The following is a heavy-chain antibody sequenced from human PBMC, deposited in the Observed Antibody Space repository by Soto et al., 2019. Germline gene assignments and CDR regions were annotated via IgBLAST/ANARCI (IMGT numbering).Heavy chain of an antibody. CDR3: ARVGSVVVVPAAIADYYYYYGLDV. Sequence: QVPLVQSGAEVKKPWSSVKVSCKASGGTFSSYAITWVRQAPAQGLEWMGGIIPIFGTANYAQKFQGRVTITADEYTGTPYMELSGLRAGDTAVYYCARVGSVVVVPAAIADYYYYYGLDVWGHGSTVTVSS. V-gene: IGHV1-69*01. CDR1: GGTFSSYA. CDR2: IIPIFGTA. J-gene: IGHJ6*02. D-gene: IGHD2-2*01.